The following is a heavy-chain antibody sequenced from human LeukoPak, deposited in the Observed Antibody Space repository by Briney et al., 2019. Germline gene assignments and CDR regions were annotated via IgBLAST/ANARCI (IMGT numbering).Heavy chain of an antibody. D-gene: IGHD2-2*01. Sequence: GGSLRLSCAAPGFILSSYGMHWVRQAPGKGLEWVAFILYDGSNTYYADSVKGRFTISRDNSNNTLYLQMNSLRAEDTAVYYCAKDQCSTTICYWFDPLGQGTLVTVSS. CDR2: ILYDGSNT. V-gene: IGHV3-30*02. CDR1: GFILSSYG. J-gene: IGHJ5*02. CDR3: AKDQCSTTICYWFDP.